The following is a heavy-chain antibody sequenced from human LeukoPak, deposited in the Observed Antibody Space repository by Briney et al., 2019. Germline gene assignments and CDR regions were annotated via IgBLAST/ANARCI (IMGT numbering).Heavy chain of an antibody. J-gene: IGHJ4*02. D-gene: IGHD6-19*01. CDR1: GGTFSSYA. Sequence: SVKVSCKASGGTFSSYAISWVRQAPGQGLEWMGGIIPIFGTANYAPKFQGRVTITADKSTSTAYMELSSLRSEDTAVYYCAGTYSSGWYLGYYFDYWGRGTLVTVSS. CDR2: IIPIFGTA. CDR3: AGTYSSGWYLGYYFDY. V-gene: IGHV1-69*06.